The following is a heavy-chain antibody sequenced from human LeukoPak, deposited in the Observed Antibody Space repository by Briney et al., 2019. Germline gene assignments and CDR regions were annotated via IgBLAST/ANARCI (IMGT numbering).Heavy chain of an antibody. V-gene: IGHV4-59*01. J-gene: IGHJ4*02. D-gene: IGHD3-10*01. CDR3: ARDGHYYGSGSYYQY. Sequence: SETLSLTCTVSGGSISNYYWSWIRQPPGKGLEWIGYIYYSGSTNYNPSLKSRVTISVDTSKNQFSLKLSSVTAADTAVYYCARDGHYYGSGSYYQYWGQGTLVTVSS. CDR1: GGSISNYY. CDR2: IYYSGST.